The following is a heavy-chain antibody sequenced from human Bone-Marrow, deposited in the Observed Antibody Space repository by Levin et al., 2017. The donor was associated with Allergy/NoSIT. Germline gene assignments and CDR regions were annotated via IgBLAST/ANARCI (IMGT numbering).Heavy chain of an antibody. D-gene: IGHD6-19*01. V-gene: IGHV3-74*01. Sequence: GGSLRLSCAASGFSFNNYWMHWVRQAPGKGLVWVSGIHGDGSRTSYADSLKGRLTISRDNTNNTLSLHMTSLKVEDTALYYCVRGRPAVDNFYYNYDGMDVWGQGTTVTVSS. CDR1: GFSFNNYW. J-gene: IGHJ6*02. CDR3: VRGRPAVDNFYYNYDGMDV. CDR2: IHGDGSRT.